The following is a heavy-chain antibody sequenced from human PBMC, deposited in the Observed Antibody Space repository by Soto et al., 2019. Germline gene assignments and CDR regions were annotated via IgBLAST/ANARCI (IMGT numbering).Heavy chain of an antibody. J-gene: IGHJ5*02. V-gene: IGHV1-69*13. D-gene: IGHD3-16*01. CDR2: IIPIFGTA. CDR1: GGTFSSYA. CDR3: ARSKGGLNWFDP. Sequence: SVKVSCKASGGTFSSYAISWVRQAPGQGLEWMGGIIPIFGTANYAQKFQGRVTITADESTSTAYMELSSLRSEDTTVYYCARSKGGLNWFDPWGQGTLVTLAS.